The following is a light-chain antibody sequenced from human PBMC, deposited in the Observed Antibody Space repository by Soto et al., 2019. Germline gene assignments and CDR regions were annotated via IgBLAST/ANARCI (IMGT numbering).Light chain of an antibody. CDR3: SSYAGSNNLVV. CDR1: STDVGGYNY. V-gene: IGLV2-8*01. CDR2: EVS. Sequence: QSALTQPPSASGSLGQSVTISCTGTSTDVGGYNYVSWYQQHPGKAPKLMIYEVSKRPSGVPDRFSGSKSGNTASLTVSGLQAEDEADYYCSSYAGSNNLVVVGGGTKLTVL. J-gene: IGLJ2*01.